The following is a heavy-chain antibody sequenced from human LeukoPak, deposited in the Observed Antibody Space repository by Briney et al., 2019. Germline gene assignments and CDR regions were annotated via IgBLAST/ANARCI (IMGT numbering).Heavy chain of an antibody. CDR3: ARLGYDSSELDYDYYYIDV. CDR2: IIPVFAIA. Sequence: ASVKVSCKASGDTFSNYAISWVRQAPGQGLEWMAVIIPVFAIADSAQKFQGRVTITADESTSTVYMEMSSLTSEDTAVYYCARLGYDSSELDYDYYYIDVWGKGTTVIVSS. J-gene: IGHJ6*03. CDR1: GDTFSNYA. V-gene: IGHV1-69*13. D-gene: IGHD3-22*01.